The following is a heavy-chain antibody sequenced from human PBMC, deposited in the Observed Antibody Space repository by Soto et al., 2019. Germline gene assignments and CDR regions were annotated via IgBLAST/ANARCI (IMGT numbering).Heavy chain of an antibody. CDR1: GESVSSNSAA. D-gene: IGHD1-26*01. CDR3: ARTKLKWEPLQVSRRGGAYYFDY. J-gene: IGHJ4*02. V-gene: IGHV6-1*01. CDR2: TYYRSKWYN. Sequence: PSQAVSLTCAISGESVSSNSAAWNWIRPSPSRGLEWLGRTYYRSKWYNDYAVSVKSRITINPDTSKNQFSLQLNSVTPEDTAVYYCARTKLKWEPLQVSRRGGAYYFDYWGQGTLVTVSS.